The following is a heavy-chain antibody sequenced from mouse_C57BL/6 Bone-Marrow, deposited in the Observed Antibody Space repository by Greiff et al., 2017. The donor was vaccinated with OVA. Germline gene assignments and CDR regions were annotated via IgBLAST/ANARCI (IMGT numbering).Heavy chain of an antibody. CDR2: ISSGGDYI. D-gene: IGHD4-1*02. V-gene: IGHV5-9-1*02. CDR1: GFTFSSYA. Sequence: EVQVVESGEGLVKPGGSLKLSCAASGFTFSSYAMSWVRQTPEKRLEWVAYISSGGDYIYYADTVKGRFTISRDNARNTLYMQMSSLKSEDTAMYYCTRAINWDVDWYFDVWGTGTTVTVSS. J-gene: IGHJ1*03. CDR3: TRAINWDVDWYFDV.